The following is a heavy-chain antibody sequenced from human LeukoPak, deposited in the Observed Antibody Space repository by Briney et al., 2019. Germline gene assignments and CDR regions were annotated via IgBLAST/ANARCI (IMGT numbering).Heavy chain of an antibody. CDR1: GGSMSNYQ. Sequence: KASETLSLTCTVSGGSMSNYQWTWIRQPAGKGLEYIGRIDTSGSTDYNPSLKSRVSMSADTSKNQLSLRLTSVTAADTAVYYCARVFYSSGWAGLDYWGQGTLVTVSS. V-gene: IGHV4-4*07. J-gene: IGHJ4*02. D-gene: IGHD6-19*01. CDR2: IDTSGST. CDR3: ARVFYSSGWAGLDY.